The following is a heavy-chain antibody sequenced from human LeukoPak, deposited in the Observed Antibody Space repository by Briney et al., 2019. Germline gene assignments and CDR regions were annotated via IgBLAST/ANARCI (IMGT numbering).Heavy chain of an antibody. J-gene: IGHJ4*02. V-gene: IGHV1-2*02. D-gene: IGHD1-26*01. CDR3: ARDLLTWDRFAY. CDR1: GYTFTGYY. CDR2: INLKSGDQ. Sequence: GASVKVSCKASGYTFTGYYIHWVRHAPGQGLEWMGWINLKSGDQKYAKKFQGRVTMTRATSTSTAYMELSSLRSADTAVYYCARDLLTWDRFAYWGQATLVSVSS.